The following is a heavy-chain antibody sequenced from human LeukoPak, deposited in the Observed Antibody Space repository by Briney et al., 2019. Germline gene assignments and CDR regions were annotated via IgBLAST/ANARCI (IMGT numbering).Heavy chain of an antibody. V-gene: IGHV3-53*01. CDR3: ASESRFGFGDSALYYYYYYMDV. D-gene: IGHD3-10*01. CDR2: IYSGGST. J-gene: IGHJ6*03. Sequence: GGSLRLSCAASGFTVSSNYMSWVRQAPGKGLEWVSVIYSGGSTYYADSVKGRFTLSRDNSKNTLYLQMNSLRAEDTAVYYCASESRFGFGDSALYYYYYYMDVWGKGTTVTVS. CDR1: GFTVSSNY.